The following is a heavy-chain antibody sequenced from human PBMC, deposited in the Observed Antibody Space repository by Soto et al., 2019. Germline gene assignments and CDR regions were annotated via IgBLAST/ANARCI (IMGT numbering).Heavy chain of an antibody. CDR3: AKDGSGYSYGYDDY. CDR2: ISGSGGST. J-gene: IGHJ4*02. CDR1: GFTFSSYA. V-gene: IGHV3-23*01. D-gene: IGHD5-18*01. Sequence: GGSLRLSCAAYGFTFSSYAMSWVRQAPGKGLEWVSAISGSGGSTYYADSVKGRFTISRDNSKNTLYLQMNSLRAEDTAVYYCAKDGSGYSYGYDDYWGQGTLVTVSS.